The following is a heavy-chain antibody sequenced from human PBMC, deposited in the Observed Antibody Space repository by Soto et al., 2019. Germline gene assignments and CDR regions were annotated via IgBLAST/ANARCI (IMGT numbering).Heavy chain of an antibody. CDR3: ARVRFGELV. V-gene: IGHV3-23*01. CDR1: GFTFSSYA. J-gene: IGHJ4*02. Sequence: EVQLLESGGGLVQPGGSLRLSCAASGFTFSSYAMSWVRQAPGKGLEWVSIIGVGGGDRYYPESVKGRFTISRDNSRDPLYLEMNSLRDEDPAVYYCARVRFGELVWGQGTLVTVSS. CDR2: IGVGGGDR. D-gene: IGHD3-10*01.